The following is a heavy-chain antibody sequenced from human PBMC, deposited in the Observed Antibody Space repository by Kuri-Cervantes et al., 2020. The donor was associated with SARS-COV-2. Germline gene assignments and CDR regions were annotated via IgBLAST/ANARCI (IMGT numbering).Heavy chain of an antibody. Sequence: GESLKISWAASGFTCSSYAMSWVRQAPGKGLEWVSAISGSGGSTYYADSVKGRFTISRYNSKNKLYLQMNSLRAEDTAVYYCAKPATVTTRYWFDPWGQGTLVTVSS. D-gene: IGHD4-11*01. CDR3: AKPATVTTRYWFDP. V-gene: IGHV3-23*01. CDR1: GFTCSSYA. CDR2: ISGSGGST. J-gene: IGHJ5*02.